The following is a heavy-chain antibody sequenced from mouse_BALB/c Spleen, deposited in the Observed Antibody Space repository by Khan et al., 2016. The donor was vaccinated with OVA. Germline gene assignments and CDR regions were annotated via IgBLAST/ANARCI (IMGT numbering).Heavy chain of an antibody. CDR1: GYTFTNHY. CDR3: ATPRQLGLMGWFTY. V-gene: IGHV1-77*01. J-gene: IGHJ3*01. Sequence: QVQLKQSGAELVRPGASVKISCKAFGYTFTNHYINWVKQRPGQGLDWIGYINPYNDYTNYNQKFTGKATLTVDKSSSTAYMELSSLTSEDLAVYYCATPRQLGLMGWFTYWGQGTLVTVSA. D-gene: IGHD3-2*01. CDR2: INPYNDYT.